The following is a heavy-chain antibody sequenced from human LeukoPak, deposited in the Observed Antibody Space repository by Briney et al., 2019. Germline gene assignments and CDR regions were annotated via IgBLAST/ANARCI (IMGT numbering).Heavy chain of an antibody. J-gene: IGHJ4*02. Sequence: SGPTLVKPTQTLTLTCTFSGFSLSTSGVSVGWIRQPPGKALECLALIYWDDDKRYRPSLKSRLTITKDTSKNQVVLTITNMDPVDTATYYCARRTGDNDYWGQGTLVTVSS. V-gene: IGHV2-5*02. CDR3: ARRTGDNDY. CDR1: GFSLSTSGVS. D-gene: IGHD7-27*01. CDR2: IYWDDDK.